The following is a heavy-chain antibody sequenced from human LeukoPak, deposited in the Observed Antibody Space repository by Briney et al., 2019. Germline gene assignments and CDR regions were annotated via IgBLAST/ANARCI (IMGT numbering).Heavy chain of an antibody. J-gene: IGHJ3*02. CDR3: TRSLTLYRAFDI. V-gene: IGHV3-74*01. CDR2: INGDGTAT. CDR1: GFTLSDYW. Sequence: GGSLRLSCGASGFTLSDYWIHWVRQAPGQGLVWVSQINGDGTATNYADSVKGRFTISRDSAKNTVSLQLDSLRAEDTALYYCTRSLTLYRAFDIWGQGTMVTVSS. D-gene: IGHD3-16*02.